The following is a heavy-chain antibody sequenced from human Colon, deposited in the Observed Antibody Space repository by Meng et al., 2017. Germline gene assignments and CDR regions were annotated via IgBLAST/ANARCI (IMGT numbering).Heavy chain of an antibody. Sequence: QITLKESGPTLVKPTQTLTLTCTFSGFSLSTYAEGVGWIRQPPGEALEWLAVIYWDDDKRYNPSLKSRLTITKDTSKNQVVLTMTNMSPVDTGKYFCARTFYYDSGGYHYYFDYWGQGTLVTVSS. CDR1: GFSLSTYAEG. J-gene: IGHJ4*02. D-gene: IGHD3-22*01. V-gene: IGHV2-5*02. CDR2: IYWDDDK. CDR3: ARTFYYDSGGYHYYFDY.